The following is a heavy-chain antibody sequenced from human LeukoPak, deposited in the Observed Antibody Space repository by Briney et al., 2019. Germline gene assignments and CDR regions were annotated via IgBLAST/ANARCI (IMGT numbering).Heavy chain of an antibody. CDR3: ARAWDYREFDY. D-gene: IGHD3-10*01. Sequence: PSETLSLTCTVSGGSISSSSYYWGWIRQPPGKGLEWIGNIYYSGNTYYNPSLKSRVTISVDRSKNQFSLKLSSVTAADTAVYYCARAWDYREFDYWGQGTLVTVSS. CDR2: IYYSGNT. V-gene: IGHV4-39*07. J-gene: IGHJ4*02. CDR1: GGSISSSSYY.